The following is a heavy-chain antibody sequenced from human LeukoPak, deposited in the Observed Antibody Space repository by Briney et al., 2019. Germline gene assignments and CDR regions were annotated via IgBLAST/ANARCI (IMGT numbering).Heavy chain of an antibody. Sequence: GASVKVSCKASGYTFTSYDINWVRQATGQGLEWMGWMNPNSGNTGYAQKFQGRVTITRNTSISTAYMELSRLRSDDTAVYYCARVDITMIVVAELDAFDIWGQGTMVTVSS. CDR1: GYTFTSYD. J-gene: IGHJ3*02. D-gene: IGHD3-22*01. CDR2: MNPNSGNT. CDR3: ARVDITMIVVAELDAFDI. V-gene: IGHV1-8*03.